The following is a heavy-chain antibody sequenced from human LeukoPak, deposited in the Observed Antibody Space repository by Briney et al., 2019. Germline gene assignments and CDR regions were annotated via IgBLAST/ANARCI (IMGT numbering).Heavy chain of an antibody. V-gene: IGHV4-4*07. CDR3: ARVKASSTSWTFDQ. D-gene: IGHD2-2*01. CDR1: GGSTNSYC. Sequence: SETLSLTCSVSGGSTNSYCWSWIRQSGGKGLEWIGRIYSSGSTVYNPSLNSRLTMSIDTSKNQFSLTLKSVTATDTAVYYCARVKASSTSWTFDQWGQGALVTVSS. CDR2: IYSSGST. J-gene: IGHJ4*02.